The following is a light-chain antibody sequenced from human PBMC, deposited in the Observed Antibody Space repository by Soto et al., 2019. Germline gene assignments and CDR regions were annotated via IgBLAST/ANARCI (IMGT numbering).Light chain of an antibody. CDR1: SSNIGSST. CDR3: AAWDASLSAHYA. Sequence: QSVLTQPPSASGTPGQRVTIFCSGSSSNIGSSTVNWYQQVPGAAPKLLIESNDQRPSGVPDRFSGSKSGTSAYLAISGLQSEDEADYSCAAWDASLSAHYAFGTGTKVTVL. J-gene: IGLJ1*01. V-gene: IGLV1-44*01. CDR2: SND.